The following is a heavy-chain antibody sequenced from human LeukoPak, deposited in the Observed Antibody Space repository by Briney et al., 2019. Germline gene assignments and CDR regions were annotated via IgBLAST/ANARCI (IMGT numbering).Heavy chain of an antibody. D-gene: IGHD3-10*01. Sequence: GGPLRLSCAASGCTFSSYWMSWVRQAPGKGLEWVADINQDGSEKYYVDSVKGRFTISRDNAKNSLYLQMNSLRAEDTAVYYCASFYGSGSYYPYFDYWGQGTLVTVSS. CDR1: GCTFSSYW. CDR2: INQDGSEK. J-gene: IGHJ4*02. V-gene: IGHV3-7*03. CDR3: ASFYGSGSYYPYFDY.